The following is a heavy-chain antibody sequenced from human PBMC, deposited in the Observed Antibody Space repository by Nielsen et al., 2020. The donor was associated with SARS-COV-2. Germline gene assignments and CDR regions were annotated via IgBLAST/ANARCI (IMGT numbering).Heavy chain of an antibody. Sequence: SVQVSCKASGYSFSRYPMNWVRQAPGQGLEWMGWIDTNIGKPTPAQGFTGRFVFSSDTSVSTASLQISTLRAEDTAVYYCARENSGPGGTASYGMDLWGQGTTVTVSS. V-gene: IGHV7-4-1*02. CDR1: GYSFSRYP. CDR3: ARENSGPGGTASYGMDL. D-gene: IGHD3-10*01. J-gene: IGHJ6*02. CDR2: IDTNIGKP.